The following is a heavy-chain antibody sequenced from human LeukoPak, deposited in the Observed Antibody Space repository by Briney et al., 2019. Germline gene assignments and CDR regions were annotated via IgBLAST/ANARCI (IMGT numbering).Heavy chain of an antibody. CDR2: ISYDGSNK. CDR3: ARALVGATLDY. V-gene: IGHV3-30-3*01. D-gene: IGHD1-26*01. J-gene: IGHJ4*02. Sequence: GGSLRLSCAASGFTFSSYAMHWVRQAPGKGLEWVAVISYDGSNKYYADSVKGRFTISRDNSKNTLYLQMNSLRAEDTAVYYCARALVGATLDYWGQGTLVTVSS. CDR1: GFTFSSYA.